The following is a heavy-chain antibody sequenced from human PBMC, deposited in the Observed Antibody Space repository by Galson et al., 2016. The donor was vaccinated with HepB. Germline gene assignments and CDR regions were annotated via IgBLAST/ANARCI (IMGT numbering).Heavy chain of an antibody. J-gene: IGHJ6*02. CDR3: ARSSDILTGTHYGMDV. CDR1: GFTFSDYY. V-gene: IGHV3-11*01. D-gene: IGHD3-9*01. CDR2: ISSSGSTI. Sequence: SLRLSCAASGFTFSDYYMSWIRQAPGKGLEWVSYISSSGSTIDYADSVKGRFTISRDNAKNSLYLQMNSLRAEDTALYYCARSSDILTGTHYGMDVWGQGTTVTVSS.